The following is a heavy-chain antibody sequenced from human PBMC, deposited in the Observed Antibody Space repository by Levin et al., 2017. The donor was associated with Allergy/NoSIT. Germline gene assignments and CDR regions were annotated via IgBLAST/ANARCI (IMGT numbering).Heavy chain of an antibody. V-gene: IGHV4-39*01. D-gene: IGHD3-22*01. J-gene: IGHJ3*02. CDR3: ASSLYYDSSGYYFGNHAFDI. CDR1: GGSISSSSYY. CDR2: IYYSGST. Sequence: PSETLSLTCTVSGGSISSSSYYWGWIRQPPGKGLEWIGSIYYSGSTYYNPSLKSRVTISVDTSKNQFSLKLSSVTAADTAVYYCASSLYYDSSGYYFGNHAFDIWGQGTMVTVSS.